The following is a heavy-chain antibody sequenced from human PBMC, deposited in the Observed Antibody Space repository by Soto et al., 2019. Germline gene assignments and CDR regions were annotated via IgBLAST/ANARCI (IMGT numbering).Heavy chain of an antibody. CDR3: ARAEVTDGFGF. CDR1: GVAFSNYA. V-gene: IGHV3-23*01. CDR2: IRGNGDRT. J-gene: IGHJ4*02. Sequence: DEQLLESGGALVVPGGSLRLSCAASGVAFSNYAMTWVRQAPGKGLELVSTIRGNGDRTYYAESVKGRFTISRDNSKSTLFLQLNLLRADDTAVYVCARAEVTDGFGFWGQGTLVIVSS. D-gene: IGHD2-21*02.